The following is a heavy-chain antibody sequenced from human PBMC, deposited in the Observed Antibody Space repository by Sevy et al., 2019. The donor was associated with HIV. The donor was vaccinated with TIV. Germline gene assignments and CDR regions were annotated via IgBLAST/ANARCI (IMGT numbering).Heavy chain of an antibody. J-gene: IGHJ4*02. CDR2: ITRNSYEAYGGTR. CDR3: SRALATAVTPEYYFDY. Sequence: GGSLRLSCTASGFTFDDYAMSWFRQAPGKGLEWVAFITRNSYEAYGGTREYAASVKGRFTIPRDDSKSTAYLQMNSLKSEDTAMYYCSRALATAVTPEYYFDYWGQGTLVTVSS. V-gene: IGHV3-49*03. CDR1: GFTFDDYA. D-gene: IGHD2-15*01.